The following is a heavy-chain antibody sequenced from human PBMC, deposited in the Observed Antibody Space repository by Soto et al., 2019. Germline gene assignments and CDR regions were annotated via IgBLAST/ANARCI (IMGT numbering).Heavy chain of an antibody. D-gene: IGHD5-12*01. J-gene: IGHJ3*02. V-gene: IGHV4-61*01. Sequence: SETLSLTCTVSGGSVSSGSYYCSWIRQPPGKGLEWIGYIYYSGSTNYNPSLKSRVTISVDTSKNQFSLKLSSVTAADTAVYYCARAVATYAFDIWGQGTMVTVSS. CDR3: ARAVATYAFDI. CDR1: GGSVSSGSYY. CDR2: IYYSGST.